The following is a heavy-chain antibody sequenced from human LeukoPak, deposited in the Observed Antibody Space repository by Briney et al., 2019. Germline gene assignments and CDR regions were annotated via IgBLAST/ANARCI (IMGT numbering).Heavy chain of an antibody. CDR1: GGSISSYY. CDR2: IYTSGST. J-gene: IGHJ4*02. CDR3: ARHERYCGGDCPPGTDY. Sequence: TSETLSLTCTVSGGSISSYYWSWIRQPAGKGLEWIGRIYTSGSTNYNPSLKSRVTMSVDTSKNQFSLKLSSVTAADTAVYYCARHERYCGGDCPPGTDYWGQGTLVTVSS. D-gene: IGHD2-21*01. V-gene: IGHV4-4*07.